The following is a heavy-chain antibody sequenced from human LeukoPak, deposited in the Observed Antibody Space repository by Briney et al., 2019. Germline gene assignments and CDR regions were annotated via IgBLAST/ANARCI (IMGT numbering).Heavy chain of an antibody. V-gene: IGHV3-9*01. CDR2: ISWNSGSI. CDR3: AKGGGYCSSTSCSQYYFDY. CDR1: GFTFDDYA. D-gene: IGHD2-2*01. Sequence: PGRSLRLSCAASGFTFDDYAMHWVRQAPGKGLEWVSGISWNSGSIGYADSVKGRFTISRDNAKNSLYLQMNSLRAEDTALYYCAKGGGYCSSTSCSQYYFDYWGQGTLVTVSS. J-gene: IGHJ4*02.